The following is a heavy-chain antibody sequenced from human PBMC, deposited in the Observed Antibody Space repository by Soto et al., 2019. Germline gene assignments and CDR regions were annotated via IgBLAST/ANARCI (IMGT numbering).Heavy chain of an antibody. Sequence: SETLSLTCAVYGGSFSGYYWSWIRQPPGKGLEWIGEINHSGSTNYNPSLKSRVTISVDTSKNQFSLKLSSVTAADTAVYYCARDSLGIAARGNWFDPWGQGNLVTVSS. CDR3: ARDSLGIAARGNWFDP. CDR1: GGSFSGYY. V-gene: IGHV4-34*01. J-gene: IGHJ5*02. D-gene: IGHD6-25*01. CDR2: INHSGST.